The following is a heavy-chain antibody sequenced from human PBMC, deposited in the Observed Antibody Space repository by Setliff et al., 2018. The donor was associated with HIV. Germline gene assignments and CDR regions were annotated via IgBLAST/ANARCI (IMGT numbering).Heavy chain of an antibody. J-gene: IGHJ6*03. Sequence: GGSLRLSCAASGFTFSDHYMDWVRQAPGKGLEWVSSISPSGSYIYYADSMKGRFTISRDNARNSLYLQMNSLRVEDTAVYYCARGDTTPIYPNYMDVWGKGTTVTVSS. V-gene: IGHV3-21*01. D-gene: IGHD3-16*01. CDR3: ARGDTTPIYPNYMDV. CDR2: ISPSGSYI. CDR1: GFTFSDHY.